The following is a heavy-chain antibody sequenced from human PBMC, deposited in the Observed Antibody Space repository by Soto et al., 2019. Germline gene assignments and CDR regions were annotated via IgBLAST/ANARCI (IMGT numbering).Heavy chain of an antibody. D-gene: IGHD1-26*01. V-gene: IGHV1-3*01. CDR2: INAGNQNT. CDR3: ASAKVGALNWCEP. Sequence: ASVNVSFKSSGYTFKNFSMHWVRRAPGQSLECMGWINAGNQNTKDSQKFQGRVTITSDTSASTAYMELSSLRSEDTAVYFCASAKVGALNWCEPWGQGTLVTVSS. J-gene: IGHJ5*02. CDR1: GYTFKNFS.